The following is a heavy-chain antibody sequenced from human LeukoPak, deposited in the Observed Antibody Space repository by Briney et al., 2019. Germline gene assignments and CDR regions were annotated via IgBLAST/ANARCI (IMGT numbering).Heavy chain of an antibody. D-gene: IGHD2-21*01. Sequence: PSGTLSLTCAVSGGSISSNNWWSWVRQPPGQGLGWLGEIYHSGSTNDNPSLKSRVTISVDKSNNQFSLKLSSVTAADTAVYYCARVDWYEGLDYWGQGALVTVSS. V-gene: IGHV4-4*02. CDR3: ARVDWYEGLDY. CDR2: IYHSGST. CDR1: GGSISSNNW. J-gene: IGHJ4*02.